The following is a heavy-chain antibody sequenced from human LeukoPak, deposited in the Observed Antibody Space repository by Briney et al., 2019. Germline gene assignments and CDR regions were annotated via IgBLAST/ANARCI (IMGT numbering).Heavy chain of an antibody. Sequence: AASVKVSCKASGGTLSRYAISWVRQAPGQGLEWMGRIIPIFGTANYAQKFQGRVTITTDESTSTAYMELSSLRSEDTAVYYCARGGPYDSSGDFDYWGQGTLVTVSS. CDR2: IIPIFGTA. D-gene: IGHD3-22*01. CDR1: GGTLSRYA. CDR3: ARGGPYDSSGDFDY. J-gene: IGHJ4*02. V-gene: IGHV1-69*05.